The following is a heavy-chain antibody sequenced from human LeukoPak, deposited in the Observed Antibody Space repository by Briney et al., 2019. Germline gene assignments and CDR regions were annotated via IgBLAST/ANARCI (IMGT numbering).Heavy chain of an antibody. J-gene: IGHJ4*02. D-gene: IGHD3-22*01. V-gene: IGHV3-23*01. Sequence: GGSLRLSCAASGFTFSSNTMSWVRQAPGRGLEWVSVISGSGSSTYYADSVKGRFTISRDNAKNSLYLQMNSLRAEDTAVYYCARDYSPLHYFDTTGYFDDWGQGTLVTVSS. CDR3: ARDYSPLHYFDTTGYFDD. CDR2: ISGSGSST. CDR1: GFTFSSNT.